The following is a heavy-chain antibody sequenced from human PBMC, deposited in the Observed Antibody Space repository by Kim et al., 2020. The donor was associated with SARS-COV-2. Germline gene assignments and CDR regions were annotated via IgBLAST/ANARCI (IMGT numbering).Heavy chain of an antibody. V-gene: IGHV3-23*01. J-gene: IGHJ4*02. CDR1: GFTFATYA. D-gene: IGHD6-19*01. CDR3: VKDRGRVGVTGVFDY. CDR2: ISGSGGST. Sequence: GGSLRLSCAASGFTFATYAISWVRQAPGKGLDWVSAISGSGGSTYYVDSVKGRFTISRDNSKNTLYLQMNSLRAEDTAVYYCVKDRGRVGVTGVFDYWGQGTLVTVSS.